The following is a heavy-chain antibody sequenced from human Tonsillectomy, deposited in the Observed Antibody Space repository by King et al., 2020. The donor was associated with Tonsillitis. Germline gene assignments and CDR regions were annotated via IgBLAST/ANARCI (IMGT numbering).Heavy chain of an antibody. D-gene: IGHD5-12*01. CDR3: AKDHSGYDYGE. CDR2: ISGSAGNT. V-gene: IGHV3-23*04. Sequence: VQLVQSGGGLVQPGGSLRLSCAASGFTFSSYAMSWVRQAPGKGLEWVSTISGSAGNTYYADSVKGRFTMSRDNSKNTLYLQMNSLRAEDTAVYYCAKDHSGYDYGEWGQGTLVTVSS. CDR1: GFTFSSYA. J-gene: IGHJ4*02.